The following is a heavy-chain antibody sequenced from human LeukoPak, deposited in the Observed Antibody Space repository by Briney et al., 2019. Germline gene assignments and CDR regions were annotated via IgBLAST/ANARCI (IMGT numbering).Heavy chain of an antibody. CDR1: GYTFTGYY. CDR2: INPSGGST. D-gene: IGHD1-26*01. CDR3: ARIIVGAIDAFDI. V-gene: IGHV1-46*01. Sequence: ASVKVSCKASGYTFTGYYMHWVRQAPGQGLEWMGIINPSGGSTSYAQKFRGRVTMTRDTSTSTVYMELSSLRSEDTAVYYCARIIVGAIDAFDIWGQGTMVTVSS. J-gene: IGHJ3*02.